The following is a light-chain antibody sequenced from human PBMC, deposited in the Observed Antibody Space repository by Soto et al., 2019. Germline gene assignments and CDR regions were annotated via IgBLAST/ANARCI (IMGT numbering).Light chain of an antibody. CDR1: SNDFGGYNY. Sequence: QSVLTQPPSASGSPGQSVTISCTGTSNDFGGYNYVSWYQQHPGNAPKLIIFEVSERPSGVPDRFSGSKSGSTASLTVSGLQAEDEADYYCISDGGSNYVFGTGTKVTVL. V-gene: IGLV2-8*01. CDR2: EVS. CDR3: ISDGGSNYV. J-gene: IGLJ1*01.